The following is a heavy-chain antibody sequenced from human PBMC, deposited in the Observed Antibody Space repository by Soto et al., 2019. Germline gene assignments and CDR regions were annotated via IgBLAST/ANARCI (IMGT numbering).Heavy chain of an antibody. CDR3: ARVAAGSSYYGMDV. Sequence: ASVKVSCKASGYAFTGYYMHWVRQAPGQGLEWMGWINPNSGGTNYAQKFQGWVTMTRDTSISTAYMELSRLRSDDTAVYYCARVAAGSSYYGMDVWSQGTTVTVSS. CDR1: GYAFTGYY. J-gene: IGHJ6*02. D-gene: IGHD6-13*01. V-gene: IGHV1-2*04. CDR2: INPNSGGT.